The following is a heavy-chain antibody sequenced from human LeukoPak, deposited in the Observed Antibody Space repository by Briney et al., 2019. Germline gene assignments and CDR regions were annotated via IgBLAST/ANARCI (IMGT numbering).Heavy chain of an antibody. Sequence: ASVKVSCKAFGYTFTSNYMHWVRQAPGQGPEWMGVISPSGGSTTYAQKLQGRVTLTRDMSTSTDYLELSSLRAEDTAVYYCAKKGVVVTIRREKWGQGTLVTVSS. CDR1: GYTFTSNY. V-gene: IGHV1-46*01. CDR3: AKKGVVVTIRREK. CDR2: ISPSGGST. D-gene: IGHD3-22*01. J-gene: IGHJ4*02.